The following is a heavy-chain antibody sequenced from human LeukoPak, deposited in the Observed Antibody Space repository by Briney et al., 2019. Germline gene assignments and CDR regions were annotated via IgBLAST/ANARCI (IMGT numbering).Heavy chain of an antibody. CDR3: ARVSGWYWFDQ. Sequence: GGSLRLSCEGSGYTFSSYAMHWVRQAPGKGLEYVAAISSDGRTTYYANFVKGRFTISRDNSKNTLYLQMGSLRTEDMAVYYCARVSGWYWFDQWGQGTLVTVSS. V-gene: IGHV3-64*01. CDR2: ISSDGRTT. D-gene: IGHD6-19*01. J-gene: IGHJ5*02. CDR1: GYTFSSYA.